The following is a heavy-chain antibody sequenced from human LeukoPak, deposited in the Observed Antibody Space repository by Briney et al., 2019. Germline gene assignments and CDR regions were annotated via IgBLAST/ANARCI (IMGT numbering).Heavy chain of an antibody. CDR3: ARLTYYDILTGYFAFDI. Sequence: PSETLSLTCAVSGYSISSGYYWGWIRQPPGKGLEWIGSIYHSGSTYYNPSLKSRVTISVDTSKNQFSLKLSSVTAADTAVYYWARLTYYDILTGYFAFDIWGQGTMVTVSS. CDR2: IYHSGST. D-gene: IGHD3-9*01. V-gene: IGHV4-38-2*01. CDR1: GYSISSGYY. J-gene: IGHJ3*02.